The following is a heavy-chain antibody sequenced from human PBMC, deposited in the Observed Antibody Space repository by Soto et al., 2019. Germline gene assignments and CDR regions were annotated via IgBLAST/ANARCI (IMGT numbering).Heavy chain of an antibody. D-gene: IGHD6-6*01. CDR3: ARGTEYGNWFEP. J-gene: IGHJ5*02. Sequence: EVQLVESGGGLVQPGGSLRLSCAASGFTLSGSWMHWVRQVPGKGLVWVSRINSDGSLTSHADSVKGRFTISRDNAKNTLFLQMNSLRDDDTAVYYCARGTEYGNWFEPWGQGNLVTVSP. CDR1: GFTLSGSW. CDR2: INSDGSLT. V-gene: IGHV3-74*01.